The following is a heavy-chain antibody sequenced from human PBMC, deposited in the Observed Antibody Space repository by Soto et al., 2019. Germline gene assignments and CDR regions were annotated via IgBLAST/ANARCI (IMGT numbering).Heavy chain of an antibody. CDR3: AKDQAVGAAIDY. V-gene: IGHV3-30*18. CDR1: GFTFSSYG. CDR2: ISYDGSNK. D-gene: IGHD2-15*01. J-gene: IGHJ4*02. Sequence: QVQLVESGGGVVQPGRSLRLSCAASGFTFSSYGMHWVRQAPGKGLEWVAVISYDGSNKYYADSVKGRFTISRDNSKNTLYLQMNSLRAEDTAVYYCAKDQAVGAAIDYWGQGTLVTVSS.